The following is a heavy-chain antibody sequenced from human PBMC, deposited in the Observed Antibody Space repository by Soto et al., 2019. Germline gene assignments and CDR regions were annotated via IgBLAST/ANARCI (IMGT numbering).Heavy chain of an antibody. J-gene: IGHJ5*02. CDR1: GFTFSNAW. V-gene: IGHV3-15*07. Sequence: EVQLVESGGGLVKPGGSLRLSCAASGFTFSNAWMNWVRQAPGKGLEWVGRIKSKTDGGTTDYAAHVKGRFTISRDDSKNTLYLQMNSLKTEDTAVYYCTTDWEYYYDSSGYLNWFDPWGQGTLVTVSS. CDR2: IKSKTDGGTT. CDR3: TTDWEYYYDSSGYLNWFDP. D-gene: IGHD3-22*01.